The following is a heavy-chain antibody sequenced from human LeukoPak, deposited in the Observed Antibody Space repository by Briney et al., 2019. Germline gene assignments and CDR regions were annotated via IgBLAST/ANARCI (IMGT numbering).Heavy chain of an antibody. CDR3: VRGEYYNDSSAYTSVDY. CDR1: GFTFNSFG. J-gene: IGHJ4*02. D-gene: IGHD3-22*01. CDR2: IWYDGNNK. V-gene: IGHV3-33*01. Sequence: GGSLRLSCAASGFTFNSFGMHWVRQAPGKGLEWVAVIWYDGNNKYYADSVKGRFTISRDNSKNTLYLQMNSLRAEDTAVYYCVRGEYYNDSSAYTSVDYWGQGTLVIVSS.